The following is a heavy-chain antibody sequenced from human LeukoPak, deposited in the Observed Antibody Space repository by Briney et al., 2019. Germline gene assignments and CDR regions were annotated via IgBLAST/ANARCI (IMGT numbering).Heavy chain of an antibody. CDR2: INHSGST. D-gene: IGHD2-2*01. V-gene: IGHV4-34*01. CDR3: ARAPPGRDIVVVPAAIGDYYFDY. J-gene: IGHJ4*02. CDR1: GGSISSYY. Sequence: SETLSLTCTVSGGSISSYYWSWIRQPPGKGLEWIGEINHSGSTNYNPSLKSRVTISVDTSKNQFSLKLSSVTAADTAVYYCARAPPGRDIVVVPAAIGDYYFDYWGQGTLVTVSS.